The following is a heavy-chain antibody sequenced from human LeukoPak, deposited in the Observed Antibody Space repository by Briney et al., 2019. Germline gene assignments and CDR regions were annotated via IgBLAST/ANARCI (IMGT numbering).Heavy chain of an antibody. CDR1: GGSFSGYY. Sequence: SETLSLTCAVYGGSFSGYYWSWIRQPPGKGLEWIGEINHSGSTNYNPSLKSRVTISVDTSKNQFSLKLSSVTAADTAVYYCARDQKYYDNSAAFDIWGQGTMVTVSS. CDR3: ARDQKYYDNSAAFDI. CDR2: INHSGST. J-gene: IGHJ3*02. D-gene: IGHD3-22*01. V-gene: IGHV4-34*01.